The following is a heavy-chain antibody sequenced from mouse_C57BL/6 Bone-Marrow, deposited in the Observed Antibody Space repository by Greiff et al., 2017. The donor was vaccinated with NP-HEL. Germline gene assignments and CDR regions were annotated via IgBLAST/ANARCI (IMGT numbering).Heavy chain of an antibody. D-gene: IGHD2-3*01. V-gene: IGHV1-50*01. CDR3: ASVDGR. CDR1: GYTFTSYW. CDR2: SDPSDSYT. J-gene: IGHJ3*01. Sequence: QVQLQQSGAELVKPGASVKLSCKASGYTFTSYWMQWVKQRPGQGLEWIGESDPSDSYTNYNQKFKGKATLTVDTSSSTAYMQLSSLTSEDSAVYYCASVDGRWGQGTLVTVSA.